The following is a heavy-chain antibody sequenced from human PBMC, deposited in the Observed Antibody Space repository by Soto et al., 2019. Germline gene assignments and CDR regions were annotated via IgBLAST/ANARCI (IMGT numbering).Heavy chain of an antibody. CDR2: ISGNGGKI. D-gene: IGHD3-10*02. CDR3: AKFSAHSMFDISSAPDY. V-gene: IGHV3-23*01. CDR1: GFTLSSYS. Sequence: PVGSLRLSCAAPGFTLSSYSFTWGRPAPGEGLEWVSAISGNGGKISYADSVQGRFTISRDNSQNTLYLQLHSLRAEDTAVYYCAKFSAHSMFDISSAPDYWGQGTLVTVSS. J-gene: IGHJ4*02.